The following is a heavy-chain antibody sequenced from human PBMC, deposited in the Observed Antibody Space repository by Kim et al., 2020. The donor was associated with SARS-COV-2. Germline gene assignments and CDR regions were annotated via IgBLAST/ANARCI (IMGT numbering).Heavy chain of an antibody. CDR2: FDPEDGET. Sequence: ASVKVSCKVSGYTLTELSMHWVRQAPGKGLEWMGGFDPEDGETIYAQKFQGRVTMTEDTSTDTAYMELSSLRSEDTAVYYCATGVNGDYEFAYDYWGQGTLVTVSS. V-gene: IGHV1-24*01. J-gene: IGHJ4*02. CDR1: GYTLTELS. CDR3: ATGVNGDYEFAYDY. D-gene: IGHD4-17*01.